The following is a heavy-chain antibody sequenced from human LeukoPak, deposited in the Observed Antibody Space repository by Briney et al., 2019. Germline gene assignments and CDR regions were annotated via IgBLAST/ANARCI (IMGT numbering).Heavy chain of an antibody. CDR1: GFTFSSYG. Sequence: GGSLRLSCAASGFTFSSYGMHWVRQAPGKGLEWVAVIWYDGSNKYYADPVKGRFTISRDNSKNTLYLQMNSLRAEDTAVYYCARDLGTTVTTFDYWDQGTLVTVSS. D-gene: IGHD4-17*01. CDR3: ARDLGTTVTTFDY. V-gene: IGHV3-33*01. CDR2: IWYDGSNK. J-gene: IGHJ4*02.